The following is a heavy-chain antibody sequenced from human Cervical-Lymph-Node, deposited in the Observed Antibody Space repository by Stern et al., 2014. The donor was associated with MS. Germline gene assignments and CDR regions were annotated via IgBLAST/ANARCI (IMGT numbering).Heavy chain of an antibody. D-gene: IGHD6-13*01. V-gene: IGHV1-18*01. Sequence: VQLVQSGAEVKKPGASVKVSCKASGYTFTSYGISWVRQAPGQGLEWMGWISAYNGNTNYDRKLQGSGTITTDTPTSTASMELRSLRSDDTAVYYCARDSGYSSSWYPWYFDYWGQGTLVTVSS. CDR1: GYTFTSYG. J-gene: IGHJ4*02. CDR3: ARDSGYSSSWYPWYFDY. CDR2: ISAYNGNT.